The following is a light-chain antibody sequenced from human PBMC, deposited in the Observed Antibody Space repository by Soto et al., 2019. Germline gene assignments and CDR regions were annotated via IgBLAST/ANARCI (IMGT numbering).Light chain of an antibody. CDR1: SSNIGSNT. V-gene: IGLV1-44*01. Sequence: QSVLNQPPSASGTPGQRVTISCSGTSSNIGSNTVNWYQQLPGPAPKLLIYSNNQRPSGVPDRFSGSKSGTSASLAISGLQSEDEADYYCAAWDDSLNGVVFGGGTQLTV. CDR3: AAWDDSLNGVV. CDR2: SNN. J-gene: IGLJ2*01.